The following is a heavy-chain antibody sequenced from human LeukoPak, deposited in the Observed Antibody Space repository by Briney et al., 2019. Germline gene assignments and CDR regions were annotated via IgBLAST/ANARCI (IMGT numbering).Heavy chain of an antibody. Sequence: VASVKVSCKASGYTFTSYYMHWVRQAPGQGLEWMGIINPSGGSTSYAQKFQGRVTITADESTSTAYMELSSLRSEDTAVYYCAIPVVTATGNYFDYWGQGTLVTVSS. CDR3: AIPVVTATGNYFDY. J-gene: IGHJ4*02. CDR2: INPSGGST. V-gene: IGHV1-46*01. D-gene: IGHD2-21*02. CDR1: GYTFTSYY.